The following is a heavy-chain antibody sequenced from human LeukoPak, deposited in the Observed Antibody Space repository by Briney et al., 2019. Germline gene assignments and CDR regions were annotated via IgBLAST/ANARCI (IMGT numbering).Heavy chain of an antibody. CDR2: INPNSGGT. Sequence: ASVKVSCKASGGTFSSYAISWVRQAPGQGLEWMGWINPNSGGTNYAQKFQGRVTMTRDTSISTAYMELSRLRSDDTAVHCCARASYLNWFDPWGQGTLVTVSS. V-gene: IGHV1-2*02. D-gene: IGHD1-26*01. J-gene: IGHJ5*02. CDR3: ARASYLNWFDP. CDR1: GGTFSSYA.